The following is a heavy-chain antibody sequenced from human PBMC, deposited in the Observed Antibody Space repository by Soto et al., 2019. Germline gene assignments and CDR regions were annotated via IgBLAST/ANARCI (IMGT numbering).Heavy chain of an antibody. J-gene: IGHJ5*02. D-gene: IGHD2-15*01. Sequence: SETLSLTCAVSGVPMTNANWWSWVRQPPGKGLEGIGEVFHSGSTNYNPSLKGRVTISVDKSKNQFSLNLTTVTAADTAVYYCTRVAQGKCSGCCCYRWFDPWGQGTLVTVSS. CDR3: TRVAQGKCSGCCCYRWFDP. CDR2: VFHSGST. CDR1: GVPMTNANW. V-gene: IGHV4-4*02.